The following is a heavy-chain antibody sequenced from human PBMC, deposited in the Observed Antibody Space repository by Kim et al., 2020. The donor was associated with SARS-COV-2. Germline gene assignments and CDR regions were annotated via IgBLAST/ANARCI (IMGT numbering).Heavy chain of an antibody. CDR3: AKPPYDGLTDYPADYGMVV. Sequence: KGRFTISRDNSENTLFLQMNSLRAEDTAVYYCAKPPYDGLTDYPADYGMVVWGQGTTVTVSS. V-gene: IGHV3-33*06. D-gene: IGHD3-9*01. J-gene: IGHJ6*02.